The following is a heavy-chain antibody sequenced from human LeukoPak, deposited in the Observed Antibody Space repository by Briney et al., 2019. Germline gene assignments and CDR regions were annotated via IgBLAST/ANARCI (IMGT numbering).Heavy chain of an antibody. J-gene: IGHJ4*02. CDR2: MNPNSGNT. D-gene: IGHD5-18*01. Sequence: GASVKVSCKASGYTFTSYDINWVRQATGQGFEWMGWMNPNSGNTGYAQKFQGRVTMTRNTSISTAYMELSSLRSEDTAVYYCARGLKRWIQPWLNYWGQGTLVTVSS. V-gene: IGHV1-8*01. CDR1: GYTFTSYD. CDR3: ARGLKRWIQPWLNY.